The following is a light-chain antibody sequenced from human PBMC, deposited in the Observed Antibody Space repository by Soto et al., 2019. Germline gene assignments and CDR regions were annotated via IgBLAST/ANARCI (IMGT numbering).Light chain of an antibody. V-gene: IGKV3-20*01. J-gene: IGKJ1*01. CDR1: QSLSTNY. CDR3: QQYGDSPPT. Sequence: EIVLTQSPGTLSLSPGERATLSCRASQSLSTNYLAWYQRKPGQAPRLLIYGASSRATDIPRWFSGSESGTDFTLTITRVEPEDFAVYYCQQYGDSPPTFGQGTKV. CDR2: GAS.